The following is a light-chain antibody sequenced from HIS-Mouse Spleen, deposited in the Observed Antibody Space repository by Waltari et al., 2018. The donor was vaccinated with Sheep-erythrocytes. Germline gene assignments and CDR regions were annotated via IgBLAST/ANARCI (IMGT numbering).Light chain of an antibody. CDR2: LGS. CDR1: QSLLHSNGYKY. V-gene: IGKV2-28*01. J-gene: IGKJ4*01. Sequence: DIVMTQSPLSLPVTPGEPASISCRSSQSLLHSNGYKYLDWYLQKPGQSPKLLIYLGSNRAAGVPERFGGSGAGTDFTLKISRVEAEDVGVYYCMQALQTPLTFGGGTKVEIK. CDR3: MQALQTPLT.